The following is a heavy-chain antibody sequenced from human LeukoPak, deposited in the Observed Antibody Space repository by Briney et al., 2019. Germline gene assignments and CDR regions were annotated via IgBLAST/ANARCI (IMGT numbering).Heavy chain of an antibody. D-gene: IGHD6-13*01. V-gene: IGHV4-59*01. CDR1: GSSISNYY. CDR3: ARGRIAAALVGLRWFDP. J-gene: IGHJ5*02. Sequence: PSETLSLTCTVSGSSISNYYWSWIRQPPGKGLEWIGYIYYSGNTNYNPSLKSRVTISVDTSKNQFSLKLSSVTAADTAVYYCARGRIAAALVGLRWFDPWGQGTLVTVPS. CDR2: IYYSGNT.